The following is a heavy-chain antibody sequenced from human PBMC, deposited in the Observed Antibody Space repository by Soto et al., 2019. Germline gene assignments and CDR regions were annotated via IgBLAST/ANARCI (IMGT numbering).Heavy chain of an antibody. Sequence: PSGTLSLTCTVSGGSISSYYWSLIRQPPGKGMEWIRYIYYSGSTNYNPSLKSRDTISVDTSKNQFSLKLSSVTAAYTALYYCARVRVLRFTANWFDPWGQGTLVTVSS. CDR1: GGSISSYY. CDR3: ARVRVLRFTANWFDP. D-gene: IGHD3-3*01. CDR2: IYYSGST. V-gene: IGHV4-59*01. J-gene: IGHJ5*02.